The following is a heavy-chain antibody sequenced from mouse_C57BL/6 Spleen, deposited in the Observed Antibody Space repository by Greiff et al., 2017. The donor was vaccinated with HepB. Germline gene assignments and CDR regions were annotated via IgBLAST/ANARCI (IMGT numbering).Heavy chain of an antibody. Sequence: EVQLVESGGGLVQPKGSLKLSCAASGFSFNTYAMNWVRQAPGKGLEWVARIRSKSNNYATYYADSVKDRFTISRDDSESMLYLQMNNLKTEDTAMYYCVRQTIYYDYVWYFDVWGTGTTVTVSS. CDR1: GFSFNTYA. J-gene: IGHJ1*03. CDR2: IRSKSNNYAT. D-gene: IGHD2-4*01. CDR3: VRQTIYYDYVWYFDV. V-gene: IGHV10-1*01.